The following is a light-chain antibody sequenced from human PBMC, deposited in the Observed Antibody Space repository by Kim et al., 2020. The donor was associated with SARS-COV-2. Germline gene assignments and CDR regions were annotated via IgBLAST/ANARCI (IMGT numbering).Light chain of an antibody. CDR2: KAS. CDR1: QIVNRY. CDR3: QQYNSFSGT. V-gene: IGKV1-5*03. Sequence: DIQMTQSPSTLSASVGDRVTITCRASQIVNRYLAWYQQKPGKVPKVLIYKASTLKSGVPSRFSGSGSGTEFTLTISSLQPDDFATYYCQQYNSFSGTFGQGTKLEI. J-gene: IGKJ2*01.